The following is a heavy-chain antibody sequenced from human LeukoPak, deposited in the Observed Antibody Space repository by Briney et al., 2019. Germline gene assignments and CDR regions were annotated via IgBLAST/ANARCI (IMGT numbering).Heavy chain of an antibody. CDR1: GYSFTSYW. CDR3: ARHPYSSGWDFDY. D-gene: IGHD6-19*01. CDR2: IYPGDSDT. V-gene: IGHV5-51*01. Sequence: GESLKTSCKGSGYSFTSYWIGWVRQMPGKGLEWMGIIYPGDSDTRYSPSFQGQVTISVDKSINTAYLQWGSLKASDTAMYYCARHPYSSGWDFDYWGQGTLVTVSS. J-gene: IGHJ4*02.